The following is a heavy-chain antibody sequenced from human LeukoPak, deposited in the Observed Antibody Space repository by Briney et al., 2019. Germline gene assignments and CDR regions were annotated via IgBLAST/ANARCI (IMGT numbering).Heavy chain of an antibody. CDR2: ISYDGSNK. CDR1: GFTFDDYA. J-gene: IGHJ4*02. CDR3: ARETGSAVGSTDFDY. V-gene: IGHV3-30-3*01. Sequence: GGSLRLSCAASGFTFDDYAMHWVRQAPGKGLEWVAMISYDGSNKYYADSVKGRFTISRDNSKNTLYLQMNSLRAEDTAVYYCARETGSAVGSTDFDYWGQGTLVTVSS. D-gene: IGHD4-17*01.